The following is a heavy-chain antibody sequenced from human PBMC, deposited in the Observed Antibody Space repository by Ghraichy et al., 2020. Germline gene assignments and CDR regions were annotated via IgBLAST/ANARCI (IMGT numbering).Heavy chain of an antibody. CDR3: AKDEEGWVTAIGGAFDI. V-gene: IGHV3-9*01. D-gene: IGHD2-21*02. CDR1: GFTFDDYA. Sequence: GGSLRLSCAASGFTFDDYAMHWVRQAPGKGLEWVSGISWNSGSIGYADSVKGRFTISRDNAKNSLYLQMNSLRAEDTALYYCAKDEEGWVTAIGGAFDIWGQGTMVTVSS. J-gene: IGHJ3*02. CDR2: ISWNSGSI.